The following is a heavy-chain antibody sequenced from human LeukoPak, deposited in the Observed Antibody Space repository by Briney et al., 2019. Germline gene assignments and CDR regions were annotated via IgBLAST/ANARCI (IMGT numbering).Heavy chain of an antibody. J-gene: IGHJ4*02. CDR3: ARHRTFIVMVRGAHFDY. CDR2: IYYGGST. D-gene: IGHD3-10*01. Sequence: SETLSLTCTVSGGSISSYCWSWIRQPPGKGLEWIGYIYYGGSTNYNPSLKSRVTISVDTSKNHFSLKLSSVTAADTAVYYCARHRTFIVMVRGAHFDYWGQGTLVTVSS. V-gene: IGHV4-59*08. CDR1: GGSISSYC.